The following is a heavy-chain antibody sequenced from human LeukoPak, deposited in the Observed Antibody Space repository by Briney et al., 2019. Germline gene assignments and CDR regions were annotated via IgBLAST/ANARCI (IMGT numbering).Heavy chain of an antibody. V-gene: IGHV4-39*01. Sequence: KPSETLSLTCTVSGGSISTAGYYWAWIRQPPGKGLEWIGSLFYSGSIYYNPSLKDRGTMSVDTSKNQFSLNLNSVTAADTAVYFCAGDPIAVAGNVFNFWGRGTVVTVSS. CDR2: LFYSGSI. D-gene: IGHD6-19*01. CDR1: GGSISTAGYY. CDR3: AGDPIAVAGNVFNF. J-gene: IGHJ3*01.